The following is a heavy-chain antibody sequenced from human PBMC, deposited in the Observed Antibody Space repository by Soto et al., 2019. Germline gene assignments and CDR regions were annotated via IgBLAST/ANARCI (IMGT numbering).Heavy chain of an antibody. Sequence: GSLILSCESSGVSIRYYWMHWVRQAPGEGLVWVSCINGDASSTTYADSVKGRFTISRDDAKNTVYLQMTSLRAEDTAVYFCARARSYAMEVWGQGTRVTVSS. CDR2: INGDASST. J-gene: IGHJ6*02. V-gene: IGHV3-74*01. CDR1: GVSIRYYW. CDR3: ARARSYAMEV.